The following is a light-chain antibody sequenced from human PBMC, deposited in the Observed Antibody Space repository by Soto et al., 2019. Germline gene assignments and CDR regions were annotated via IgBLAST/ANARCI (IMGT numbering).Light chain of an antibody. V-gene: IGKV3-20*01. J-gene: IGKJ4*01. CDR3: QQFSSYPLT. Sequence: EFLLTQSPRTLSLSPGERATLSCRASQTVRNNYLAWYQQKPGQAPRLLIYDASSRATGIPDRFSGGGSGTDFTLTISRLEPEDFAVYYCQQFSSYPLTFGGGTKVDIK. CDR2: DAS. CDR1: QTVRNNY.